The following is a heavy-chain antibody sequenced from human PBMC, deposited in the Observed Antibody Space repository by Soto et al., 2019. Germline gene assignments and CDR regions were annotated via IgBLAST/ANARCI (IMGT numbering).Heavy chain of an antibody. D-gene: IGHD1-20*01. CDR1: GGSFSGYY. CDR2: INHSGSI. Sequence: SETLSLTCAVYGGSFSGYYWSWIRQPPGKGLEWIGGINHSGSINYNPSLKSRVTISVDTSKNQFSLKLSSVTAADTAVYYCARVGNWNTYYYGMDVWGQGTTVTVSS. V-gene: IGHV4-34*01. J-gene: IGHJ6*02. CDR3: ARVGNWNTYYYGMDV.